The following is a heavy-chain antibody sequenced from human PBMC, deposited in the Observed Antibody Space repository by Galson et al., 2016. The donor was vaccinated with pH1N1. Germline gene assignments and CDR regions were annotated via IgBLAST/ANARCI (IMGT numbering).Heavy chain of an antibody. D-gene: IGHD4-17*01. Sequence: SVKVSCKASGYTFTSHYMHWVRQAPGQGLEWMGLINPSGGSTSYAPKFQGRVTMTRDTSTSTVYMELTSLRSEDTALHFCARDGYGDYVGGDYWGQGTLVTVSS. CDR2: INPSGGST. V-gene: IGHV1-46*01. CDR1: GYTFTSHY. CDR3: ARDGYGDYVGGDY. J-gene: IGHJ4*02.